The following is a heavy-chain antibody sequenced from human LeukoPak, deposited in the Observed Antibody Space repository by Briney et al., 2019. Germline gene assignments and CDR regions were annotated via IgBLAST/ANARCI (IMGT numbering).Heavy chain of an antibody. V-gene: IGHV3-21*01. CDR1: GFTFSSHS. CDR3: ARGEDDSSGYAVGY. Sequence: PGESLRLSCAASGFTFSSHSMNWVRQAPGKGLEWVSSISSSSSYIYYADSVKGRFTISRDNAKNSLYLQMNSLRAEDTAVYYCARGEDDSSGYAVGYWGQGTLVTVSS. D-gene: IGHD3-22*01. CDR2: ISSSSSYI. J-gene: IGHJ4*02.